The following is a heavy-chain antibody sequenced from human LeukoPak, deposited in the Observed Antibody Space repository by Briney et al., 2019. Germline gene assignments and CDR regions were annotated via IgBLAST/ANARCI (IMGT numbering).Heavy chain of an antibody. V-gene: IGHV3-15*01. CDR3: TTVTYSSGWYPFDY. Sequence: GGSLRLSCAASGFTFSNAWMSWVRQAPGKGLEWVGRIKSKTDGGTTDYAAPVKGRFTISRDDSKNTLYLQMNSLKTEDTAVYYCTTVTYSSGWYPFDYWGQGTLVTVSS. CDR1: GFTFSNAW. CDR2: IKSKTDGGTT. D-gene: IGHD6-13*01. J-gene: IGHJ4*02.